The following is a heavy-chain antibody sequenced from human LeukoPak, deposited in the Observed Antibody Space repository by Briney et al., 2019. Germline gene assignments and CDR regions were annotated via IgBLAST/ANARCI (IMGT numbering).Heavy chain of an antibody. D-gene: IGHD3/OR15-3a*01. CDR2: ISGSGGST. J-gene: IGHJ4*02. CDR3: AKRGVVIRVFLVGFHKEAFYFES. Sequence: GGSLRLSWAVSGITLSNYGMSWVRQAPGKGLEWVAGISGSGGSTIYADSVKGRFTISRDNPKNTLYLQMNSLRAEDTAFYFCAKRGVVIRVFLVGFHKEAFYFESWGQGALVTVSS. V-gene: IGHV3-23*01. CDR1: GITLSNYG.